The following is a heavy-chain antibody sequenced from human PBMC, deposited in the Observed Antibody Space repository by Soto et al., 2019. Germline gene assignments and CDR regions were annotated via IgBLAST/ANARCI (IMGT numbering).Heavy chain of an antibody. CDR2: ISWNSGSI. CDR1: GFTFDDYA. V-gene: IGHV3-9*01. J-gene: IGHJ5*02. Sequence: PGGSLRLSCAASGFTFDDYAMHWVRQAPGKGLEWVSGISWNSGSIGYADSVKGRFTISRDNAKNSLYLQMNSLRAEDTALYYCAKGSYYGSAWGQGTLVTVSS. CDR3: AKGSYYGSA. D-gene: IGHD3-10*01.